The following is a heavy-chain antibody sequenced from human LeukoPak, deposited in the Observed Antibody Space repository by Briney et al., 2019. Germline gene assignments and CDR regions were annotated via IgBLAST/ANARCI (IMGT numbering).Heavy chain of an antibody. CDR1: GGSISSSSYY. Sequence: SETLSLTCTVSGGSISSSSYYWGWIRQPPGKGLEWIGSIYYSGSTYYNPSLKSRVTISIDTSKNQFSLKLSSVTAADTAVYYCARSGTGLLRYYFDYWGQGTLITVSS. D-gene: IGHD3-22*01. CDR2: IYYSGST. CDR3: ARSGTGLLRYYFDY. V-gene: IGHV4-39*07. J-gene: IGHJ4*02.